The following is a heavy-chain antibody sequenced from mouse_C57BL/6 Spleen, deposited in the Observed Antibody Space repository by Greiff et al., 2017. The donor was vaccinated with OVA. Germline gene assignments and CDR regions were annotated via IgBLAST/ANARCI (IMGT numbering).Heavy chain of an antibody. D-gene: IGHD1-1*01. CDR3: ARRTTVVPFDY. CDR1: GYAFTNYL. Sequence: QVQLQQSGAELVRPGTSVKVSCKASGYAFTNYLIEWVKQRPGQGLEWIGVINPGSGGTHYNATFKGKAKLTAAKSSSTAYMQLSSLTSEDSAVYFCARRTTVVPFDYWGQGTTLTVSS. CDR2: INPGSGGT. V-gene: IGHV1-54*01. J-gene: IGHJ2*01.